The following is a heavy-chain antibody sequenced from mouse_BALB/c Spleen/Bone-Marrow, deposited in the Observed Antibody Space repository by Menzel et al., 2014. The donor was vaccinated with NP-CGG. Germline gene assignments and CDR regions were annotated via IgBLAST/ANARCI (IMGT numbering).Heavy chain of an antibody. Sequence: VQLQQSGPELVKPGASVKIPCTASGYTFTDYNMDWVKQSHGKSLEWIGDINPNNGGTIYNQKFKGKATLTVDKSSSTVYMELRSLTSEDTAVYYCAIYYYGSSYAMDYWGQGTSVTVSS. CDR2: INPNNGGT. J-gene: IGHJ4*01. D-gene: IGHD1-1*01. V-gene: IGHV1-18*01. CDR1: GYTFTDYN. CDR3: AIYYYGSSYAMDY.